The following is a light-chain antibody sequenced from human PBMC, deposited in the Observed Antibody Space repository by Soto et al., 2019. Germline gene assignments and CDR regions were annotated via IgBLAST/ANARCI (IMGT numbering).Light chain of an antibody. CDR1: QGISRF. Sequence: DIQLTQSPSFLSASVGDRVTIACRASQGISRFLVWYQQKPGTAPKVLISGASNLHGGVPSRFSGSGSRTDFTLTITHLQSEDFATYYCQHYLNYPITFGQGTRL. J-gene: IGKJ5*01. CDR2: GAS. V-gene: IGKV1-9*01. CDR3: QHYLNYPIT.